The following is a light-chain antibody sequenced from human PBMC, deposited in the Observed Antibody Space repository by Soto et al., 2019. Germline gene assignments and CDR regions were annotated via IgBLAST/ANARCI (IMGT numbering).Light chain of an antibody. J-gene: IGKJ1*01. CDR1: QSVFYSSNNENY. V-gene: IGKV4-1*01. CDR2: WAS. CDR3: QQHYSTPET. Sequence: IVMTQSPDSLAVSLGERATINCKSSQSVFYSSNNENYLAWYQQKPGQPPKLLIYWASTRESGVPDRFSGSGSGTDFTLTIDSLQAEDVAVYYCQQHYSTPETFGQGTKVDIK.